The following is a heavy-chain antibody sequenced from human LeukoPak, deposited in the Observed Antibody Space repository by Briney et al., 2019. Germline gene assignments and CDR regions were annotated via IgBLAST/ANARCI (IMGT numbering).Heavy chain of an antibody. CDR2: INPNSGGT. Sequence: ASVKVSCKASGYTFTGYYMHWVRQAPGQGLEWMGWINPNSGGTNYAQKFQGRVTMTRDMSTSTVYMELSSLRSEDTAVYYCARAGSTSKGQNWFDPWGQGTLVTVSP. CDR1: GYTFTGYY. V-gene: IGHV1-2*02. J-gene: IGHJ5*02. D-gene: IGHD3-10*01. CDR3: ARAGSTSKGQNWFDP.